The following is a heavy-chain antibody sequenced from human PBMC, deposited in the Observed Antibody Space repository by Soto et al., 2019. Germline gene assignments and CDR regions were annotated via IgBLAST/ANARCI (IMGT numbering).Heavy chain of an antibody. CDR3: AKVIPNYYDSSGLDY. CDR1: GFTFSTYA. CDR2: ISGSGGST. D-gene: IGHD3-22*01. V-gene: IGHV3-23*01. Sequence: EVQLLESGGGLVQPGGSLRLSCAASGFTFSTYAMRWFRQAPGKGLEWVSTISGSGGSTYHADSVKGRFTISRDNSKNTLYLQMHILRAEDTAVYYCAKVIPNYYDSSGLDYWGQGTLVTVSS. J-gene: IGHJ4*02.